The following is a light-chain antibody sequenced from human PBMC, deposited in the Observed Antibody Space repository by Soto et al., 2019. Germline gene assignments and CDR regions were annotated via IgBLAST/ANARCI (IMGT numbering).Light chain of an antibody. Sequence: QSALTQPASVSESPGQSITISFTGTSSDIGGYNYVSWYQQHPGKAPKLMIYDVSNRPSGISNRFSGSRSGNTASLTISGLQAVDEADYYCSSYTRISTVIFGGGTKLTVL. CDR1: SSDIGGYNY. J-gene: IGLJ2*01. V-gene: IGLV2-14*01. CDR2: DVS. CDR3: SSYTRISTVI.